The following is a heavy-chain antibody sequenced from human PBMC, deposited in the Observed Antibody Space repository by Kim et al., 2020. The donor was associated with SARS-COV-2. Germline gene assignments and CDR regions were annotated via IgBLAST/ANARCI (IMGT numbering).Heavy chain of an antibody. J-gene: IGHJ5*02. CDR3: ARGDSTSCYSCNWFDP. CDR1: GFTFSSYA. D-gene: IGHD2-2*02. CDR2: ISYDGSNK. Sequence: GGSLRLSCAASGFTFSSYAMHWVRQAPGKGLEWVAVISYDGSNKYYADSVKGRFTISRDNSKNTLYLQMNSLRAEDTAVYYCARGDSTSCYSCNWFDPWG. V-gene: IGHV3-30-3*01.